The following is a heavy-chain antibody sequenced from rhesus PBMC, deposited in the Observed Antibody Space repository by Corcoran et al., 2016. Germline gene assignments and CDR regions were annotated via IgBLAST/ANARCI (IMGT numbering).Heavy chain of an antibody. CDR3: ARDPATGYFDF. J-gene: IGHJ4*01. D-gene: IGHD6-31*01. CDR2: SDGSVRTN. V-gene: IGHV4-80*01. CDR1: GYSISANW. Sequence: QVQLQESGPGLVKPSDTLSLICIVSGYSISANWWSWIRQPPAEGLEWIGESDGSVRTNNYSHSLKSRVTLSKDASRNQLSLTVTSVTAADTAVYDCARDPATGYFDFWGQGVLVPVSS.